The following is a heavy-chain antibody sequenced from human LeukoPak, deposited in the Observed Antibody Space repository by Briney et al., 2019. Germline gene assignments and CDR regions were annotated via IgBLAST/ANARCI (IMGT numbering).Heavy chain of an antibody. CDR1: GFTFADYA. V-gene: IGHV3-49*04. J-gene: IGHJ4*02. CDR2: IRAKSYGGTT. CDR3: AAKQQLAY. D-gene: IGHD6-13*01. Sequence: GGSLRLSCSVSGFTFADYAMSWVRQAPGKGLEWVAVIRAKSYGGTTEYAASVKGRFTISRDDSKSIAYLQMNSLKIEDTAVYYCAAKQQLAYWGQGTLVTVSS.